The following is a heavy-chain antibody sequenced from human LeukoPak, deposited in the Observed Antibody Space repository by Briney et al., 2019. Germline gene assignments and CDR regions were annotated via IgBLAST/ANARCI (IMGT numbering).Heavy chain of an antibody. J-gene: IGHJ5*02. CDR1: GFNFSSDN. D-gene: IGHD6-19*01. Sequence: GGSLRLSCAASGFNFSSDNMNWVRQAPGKGLEWVSSISSSGSTIYYADSVKGRFTISRDNAKNSLYLQMNSLRAEDTAVYYCARDFLGSGWDYNWFDPWGQGTLVTVSS. CDR2: ISSSGSTI. V-gene: IGHV3-48*04. CDR3: ARDFLGSGWDYNWFDP.